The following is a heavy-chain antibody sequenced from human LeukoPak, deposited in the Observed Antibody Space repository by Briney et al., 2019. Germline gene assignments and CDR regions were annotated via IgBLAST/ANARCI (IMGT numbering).Heavy chain of an antibody. J-gene: IGHJ4*02. CDR3: ARHQTQIVVIPAAIGY. V-gene: IGHV4-59*08. Sequence: PSETLSLTCTVSGGSISSYYWSWIQQPPGKGLEWIGYIYYSGSTNYNPSLKSRVTISVDTSKNQFSLKLSSVTAADTAVYYCARHQTQIVVIPAAIGYWGQGTLVTVSS. CDR1: GGSISSYY. CDR2: IYYSGST. D-gene: IGHD2-2*01.